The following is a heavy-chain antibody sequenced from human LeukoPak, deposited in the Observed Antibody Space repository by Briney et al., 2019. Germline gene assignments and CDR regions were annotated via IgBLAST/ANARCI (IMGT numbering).Heavy chain of an antibody. Sequence: SETLSLTCAVYGGSFSGYYWSWIRQPPGKGLEWIGSIYYSGSTYYNPSLKSRVTISVDTSKNQFSLKLSSVTAADTAVYYCARRAGLLWFGELYNYFDYWGQGTLVTVSS. CDR3: ARRAGLLWFGELYNYFDY. V-gene: IGHV4-34*01. CDR2: IYYSGST. J-gene: IGHJ4*02. CDR1: GGSFSGYY. D-gene: IGHD3-10*01.